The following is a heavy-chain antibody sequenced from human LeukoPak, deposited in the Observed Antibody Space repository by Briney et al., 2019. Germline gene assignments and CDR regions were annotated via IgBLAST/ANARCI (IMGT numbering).Heavy chain of an antibody. D-gene: IGHD3-10*01. Sequence: PSETLSLTCTVSGDSIITSRYYWAWIRQPPGKGLEWVGSISYSGSTNYDPSLKSRVTISVDTSKNQFSLQLSSATAADTAFYYCVRERSFFGETYWGHGTLVTVSS. V-gene: IGHV4-39*02. J-gene: IGHJ4*01. CDR2: ISYSGST. CDR1: GDSIITSRYY. CDR3: VRERSFFGETY.